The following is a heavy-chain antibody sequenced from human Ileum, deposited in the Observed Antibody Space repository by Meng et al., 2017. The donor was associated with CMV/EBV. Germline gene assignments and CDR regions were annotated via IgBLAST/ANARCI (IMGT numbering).Heavy chain of an antibody. CDR3: AKYRYGLGFVY. J-gene: IGHJ4*02. Sequence: GQYGAEVRNPGVSVMVSFKASGYNFIGYYMQWVRQAPGKGLEWMGWINPDNGGTNYAKKFQGRVTMTRDTSITTAYMELSRLRADETAIYYCAKYRYGLGFVYWGQGTLVTVSS. V-gene: IGHV1-2*02. D-gene: IGHD5-18*01. CDR2: INPDNGGT. CDR1: GYNFIGYY.